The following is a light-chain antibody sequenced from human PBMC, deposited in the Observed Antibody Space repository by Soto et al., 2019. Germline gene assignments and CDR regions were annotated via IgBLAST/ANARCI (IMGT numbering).Light chain of an antibody. J-gene: IGKJ1*01. V-gene: IGKV3-20*01. CDR3: QQYGSSLRT. Sequence: EIVLTQSPGTLSLSPGERATLSCRASQSVSSGYLAWYQQKPGQAPRLLIYGASSRATGIPDRFSGSGSGTTFTLTTSSMEPEDFAVYYCQQYGSSLRTFGQGTKVDIK. CDR1: QSVSSGY. CDR2: GAS.